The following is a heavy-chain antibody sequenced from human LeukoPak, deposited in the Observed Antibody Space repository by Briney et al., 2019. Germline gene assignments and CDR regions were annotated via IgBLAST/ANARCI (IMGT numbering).Heavy chain of an antibody. CDR1: GFIYDDYD. V-gene: IGHV3-20*04. J-gene: IGHJ6*03. CDR2: INWNGDST. Sequence: PGGSLRLSCAASGFIYDDYDMSWVRQAPGKGLEWGSGINWNGDSTGYVDSVKGRFTISRDNAKNSLYLQMNSLRAEDTAVYYCARSQGDPLDYYYYMDVWGKGTTVTISS. D-gene: IGHD2-21*01. CDR3: ARSQGDPLDYYYYMDV.